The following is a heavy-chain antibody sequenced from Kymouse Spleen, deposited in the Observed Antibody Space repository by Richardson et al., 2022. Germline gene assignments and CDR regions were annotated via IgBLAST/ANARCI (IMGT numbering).Heavy chain of an antibody. CDR1: GFTFSSYA. Sequence: EVQLVESGGGLVQPGGSLRLSCAASGFTFSSYAMSWVRQAPGKGLEWVSAISGSGGSTYYADSVKGRFTISRDNSKNTLYLQMNSLRAEDTAVYYCAKAALRFLEWLSYFDYWGQGTLVTVSS. CDR3: AKAALRFLEWLSYFDY. V-gene: IGHV3-23*04. J-gene: IGHJ4*02. CDR2: ISGSGGST. D-gene: IGHD3-3*01.